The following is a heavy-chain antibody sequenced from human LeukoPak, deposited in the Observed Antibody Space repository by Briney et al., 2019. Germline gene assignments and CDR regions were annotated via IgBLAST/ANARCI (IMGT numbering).Heavy chain of an antibody. V-gene: IGHV4-59*01. Sequence: SETLSLTCTVPGYSLSSYYWSWVRQPPGKGLEWIGYIYYSGSTNYNPSLKSRVTISVDTSNNQFSLKLSSVTAADTAVYYCARGLPMVDYWGQGTLVTVSS. CDR2: IYYSGST. D-gene: IGHD3-10*01. CDR3: ARGLPMVDY. CDR1: GYSLSSYY. J-gene: IGHJ4*02.